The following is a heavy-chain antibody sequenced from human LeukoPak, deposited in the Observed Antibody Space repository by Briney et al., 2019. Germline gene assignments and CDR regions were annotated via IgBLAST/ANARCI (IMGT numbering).Heavy chain of an antibody. CDR2: IYYSGST. CDR1: GGSISSSSYY. Sequence: SETLSLTCTVSGGSISSSSYYWGWIRQPPGKGLEWIGGIYYSGSTYYNPSLKSRVTISVDTSKNQFSLKLSSVTAADTAVYYCARHYFSGSGSYAGGYYFDYWGQGTLVTVSS. J-gene: IGHJ4*02. CDR3: ARHYFSGSGSYAGGYYFDY. D-gene: IGHD3-10*01. V-gene: IGHV4-39*01.